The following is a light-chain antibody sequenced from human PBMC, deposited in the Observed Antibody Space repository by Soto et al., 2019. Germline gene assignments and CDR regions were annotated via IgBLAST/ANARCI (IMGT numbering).Light chain of an antibody. CDR2: GNS. V-gene: IGLV1-40*01. CDR3: QSSDSSLSGVV. CDR1: SSNIGAGYD. Sequence: QPVLTQPPSVSGAPGQRVTISCTGSSSNIGAGYDVHWYQQLPGTAPKLLIYGNSNRPSGVPDRFSGSKSGTSASLAITGLQAQDEADYHCQSSDSSLSGVVFGGGTKLTVL. J-gene: IGLJ2*01.